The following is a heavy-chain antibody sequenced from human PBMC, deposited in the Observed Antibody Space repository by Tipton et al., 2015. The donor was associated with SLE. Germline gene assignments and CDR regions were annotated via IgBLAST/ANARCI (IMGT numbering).Heavy chain of an antibody. D-gene: IGHD7-27*01. CDR2: INHSGST. CDR3: ARGELGIRTFDY. CDR1: VGSFSGYY. Sequence: TLSLTCAVYVGSFSGYYWSWIRQPPGKGLEWIGEINHSGSTNYNPSLKSRVTISVDTSKNQFSLKLSSVTAADTAVYYCARGELGIRTFDYWGQGTLVTVSS. V-gene: IGHV4-34*01. J-gene: IGHJ4*02.